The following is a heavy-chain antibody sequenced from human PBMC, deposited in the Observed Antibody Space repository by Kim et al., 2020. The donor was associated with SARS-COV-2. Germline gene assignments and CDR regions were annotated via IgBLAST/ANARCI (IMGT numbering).Heavy chain of an antibody. CDR3: AREGAQYFFDY. J-gene: IGHJ4*02. Sequence: GGSLRLSCAASGFTFSGYAMHWVRQAPGEGLEWATVISHDTNNKYYADSVKGRFTISRDNSKNTLYLQMDSLRAEDTAVYYCAREGAQYFFDYWGRGTLVTVSS. V-gene: IGHV3-30*04. CDR1: GFTFSGYA. CDR2: ISHDTNNK.